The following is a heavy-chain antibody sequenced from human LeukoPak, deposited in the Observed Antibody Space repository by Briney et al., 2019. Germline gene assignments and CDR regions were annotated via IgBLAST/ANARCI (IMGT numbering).Heavy chain of an antibody. J-gene: IGHJ4*02. CDR3: ARGLYCSGGSCHLGFDY. CDR1: GYTFTSYA. V-gene: IGHV1-3*01. CDR2: INAGNGNT. D-gene: IGHD2-15*01. Sequence: ASVEVSCKASGYTFTSYAMHWVRQAPGQRLEWMGWINAGNGNTKYSQKFQGRVTTTRDTSASTAYMELSSLRSEDTAVYYCARGLYCSGGSCHLGFDYWGQGTLVTVSS.